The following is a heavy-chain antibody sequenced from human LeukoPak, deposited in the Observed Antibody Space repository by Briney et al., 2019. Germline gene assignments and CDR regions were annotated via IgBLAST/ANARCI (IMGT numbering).Heavy chain of an antibody. CDR1: GFTFSNAW. J-gene: IGHJ4*02. CDR2: IKSKTDGGTT. D-gene: IGHD3-10*01. Sequence: GGSLRLSCAASGFTFSNAWMIWVRQAPGKGLEWVGRIKSKTDGGTTDYAVPVKGRFTISRDDSKNTLYLQMNSLKTEDTAVYYCTTDRGVRRYGSGSYDYWGQGTLVTVSS. CDR3: TTDRGVRRYGSGSYDY. V-gene: IGHV3-15*01.